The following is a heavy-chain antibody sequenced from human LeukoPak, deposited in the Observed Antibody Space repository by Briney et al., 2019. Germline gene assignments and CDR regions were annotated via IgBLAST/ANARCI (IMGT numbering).Heavy chain of an antibody. CDR2: ISTSSDTI. Sequence: PGGSLRLSCAAAGFTFSTYSMDWVRQTPGKGLEWLSHISTSSDTIYYADSVKGRFTISRDNAKDSLYLQMNSLRDGDTAVYYCARGWLSNTFDCWGQGTLVTVSS. CDR1: GFTFSTYS. J-gene: IGHJ4*02. D-gene: IGHD6-19*01. CDR3: ARGWLSNTFDC. V-gene: IGHV3-48*02.